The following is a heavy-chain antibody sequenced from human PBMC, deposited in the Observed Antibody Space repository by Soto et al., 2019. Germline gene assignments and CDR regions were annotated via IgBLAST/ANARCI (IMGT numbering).Heavy chain of an antibody. CDR1: GYAFTSYD. D-gene: IGHD2-15*01. Sequence: GASVKVSCKASGYAFTSYDINWVRQATGQGLEWMGWMNPNSGNTGYAQKFQGRVTMTRNTSISTAYMELSSLRSEDTAVYYCARGGYCSGGSCYVGWWFDPWGQGTLVTVSS. J-gene: IGHJ5*02. V-gene: IGHV1-8*01. CDR3: ARGGYCSGGSCYVGWWFDP. CDR2: MNPNSGNT.